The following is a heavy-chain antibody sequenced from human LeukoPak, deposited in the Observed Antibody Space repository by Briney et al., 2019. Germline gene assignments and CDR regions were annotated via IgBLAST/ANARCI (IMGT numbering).Heavy chain of an antibody. CDR2: ISAKNGKT. CDR3: ARGVFRFVELFPHSGTTHNSYYMDV. D-gene: IGHD3-3*01. CDR1: GYTFTSFG. Sequence: GASVEVSCKASGYTFTSFGVSWVRQTPGQGLEWMGWISAKNGKTNYAQNFQDRVTMTTDTSTSTAYMELRGLRSDDMAVYYCARGVFRFVELFPHSGTTHNSYYMDVWGRGTTVTVSS. J-gene: IGHJ6*03. V-gene: IGHV1-18*03.